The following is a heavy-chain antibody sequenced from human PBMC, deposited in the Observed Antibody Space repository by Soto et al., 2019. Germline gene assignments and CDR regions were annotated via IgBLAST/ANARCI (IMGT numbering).Heavy chain of an antibody. CDR3: ANVPYYDFWSGYYS. CDR1: GFTFSSYG. Sequence: QVQLVESGGGVVQPGRSLRLSCAASGFTFSSYGMHWVRQAPGKGLEWVAVISYDGSNKYYADSVKGRFTISRDNSKNTLYLQMNSLRAEDTAVYYCANVPYYDFWSGYYSWGQGTLVTISS. CDR2: ISYDGSNK. V-gene: IGHV3-30*18. D-gene: IGHD3-3*01. J-gene: IGHJ4*02.